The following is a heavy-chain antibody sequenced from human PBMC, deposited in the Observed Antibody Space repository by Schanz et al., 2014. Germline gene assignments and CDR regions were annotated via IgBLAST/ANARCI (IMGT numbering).Heavy chain of an antibody. Sequence: VQLLESGGTVVQPGGSLRVSCAASGFVFRTFAMYWVRQAPGKGLEWVAVIWYNGSNKYYADSVRGRFTISRDNSKNTLYLQMNNLRAEDTAVYYCAKCIGWYGRCAFDIWGQGTMVTVSS. J-gene: IGHJ3*02. D-gene: IGHD6-19*01. CDR1: GFVFRTFA. CDR2: IWYNGSNK. V-gene: IGHV3-33*06. CDR3: AKCIGWYGRCAFDI.